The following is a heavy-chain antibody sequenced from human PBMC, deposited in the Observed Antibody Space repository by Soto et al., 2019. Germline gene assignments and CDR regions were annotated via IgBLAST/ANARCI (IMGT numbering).Heavy chain of an antibody. V-gene: IGHV3-15*07. CDR1: DCNICNLG. CDR3: STGAYITLILIGVDY. D-gene: IGHD2-8*01. J-gene: IGHJ4*01. CDR2: IKSKSDGGTT. Sequence: PGVFLRLSKGASDCNICNLGIHWIGKTKGKGLEWVGRIKSKSDGGTTDYAAPVKGRFAISRDDSKSMVYLQMNSLKTEDTGIYFFSTGAYITLILIGVDYLVHGSLDTVTS.